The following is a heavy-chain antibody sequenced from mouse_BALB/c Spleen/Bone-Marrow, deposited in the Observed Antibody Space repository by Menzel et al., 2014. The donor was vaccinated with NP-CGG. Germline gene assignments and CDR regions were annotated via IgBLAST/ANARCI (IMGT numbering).Heavy chain of an antibody. D-gene: IGHD1-1*01. CDR3: APYYYGSSYGFYWYFDV. Sequence: VQRVESGAELVKPGASVKLSCQASGYTFTSYWMHWVRQTPGQGLEWIGEINPSNGRTNHNEKFKSKPTLTVDKASSTAYMQLSRLTSEDSAVYYCAPYYYGSSYGFYWYFDVWGAGTTVTVSS. J-gene: IGHJ1*01. CDR1: GYTFTSYW. V-gene: IGHV1S81*02. CDR2: INPSNGRT.